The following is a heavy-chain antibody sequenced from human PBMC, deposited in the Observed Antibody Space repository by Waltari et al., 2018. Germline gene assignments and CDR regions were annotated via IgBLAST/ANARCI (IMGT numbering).Heavy chain of an antibody. Sequence: QVQLVQSGAEVKKSGASVKVSCKASGYSFTDNYIHWVRQAPGQGLEWMGWSNPKSGGTKYAKKVKGRVTMTRDTSISTAYMEVSRLRSDDTAVYYCARDRGVGATSDAFDVWGQGTMVAVSS. CDR1: GYSFTDNY. CDR3: ARDRGVGATSDAFDV. CDR2: SNPKSGGT. V-gene: IGHV1-2*02. J-gene: IGHJ3*01. D-gene: IGHD1-26*01.